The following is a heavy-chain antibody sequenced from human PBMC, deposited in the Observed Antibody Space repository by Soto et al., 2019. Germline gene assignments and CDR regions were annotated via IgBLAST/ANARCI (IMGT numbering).Heavy chain of an antibody. J-gene: IGHJ2*01. CDR3: ARPLWRDDYNWGYFDL. D-gene: IGHD4-4*01. CDR1: GFTFSSYA. CDR2: ISYDGSNK. V-gene: IGHV3-30-3*01. Sequence: QVQLVESGGGVVQPGRSLRLSCAASGFTFSSYAMHWVRQAPGKGLEWVAVISYDGSNKYYTDSVKGRFTISRDNSKNTLYLQMNVLRAEDTAVYYCARPLWRDDYNWGYFDLWGRGTLVTVSS.